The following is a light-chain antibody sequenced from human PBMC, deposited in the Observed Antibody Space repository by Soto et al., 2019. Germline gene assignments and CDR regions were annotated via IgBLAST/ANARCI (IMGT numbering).Light chain of an antibody. CDR2: DVS. Sequence: ALTQPASVSGSPGQSITISCTGTSSDVGGYNYVSWYQQHPGKAPKLMIYDVSDRPSGVSNRFSGSKSGNTASLTISGLQAEDEADYFCSSYTSSSTPFVFGTGTKVTVL. CDR1: SSDVGGYNY. V-gene: IGLV2-14*03. J-gene: IGLJ1*01. CDR3: SSYTSSSTPFV.